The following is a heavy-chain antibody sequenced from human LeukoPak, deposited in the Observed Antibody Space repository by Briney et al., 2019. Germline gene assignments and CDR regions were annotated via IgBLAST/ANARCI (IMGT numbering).Heavy chain of an antibody. D-gene: IGHD3-22*01. J-gene: IGHJ4*02. Sequence: VSGPTLVNPTQTLTLTCTFSGFALSTSGVGVGWIRQPPGKALEWLALIYWDDDKRYSPSLKSRLTITKDTSKNQVVLTMTNMDPVDTATDYCAHVDSSAYYLLFVYWGQGTLVTVSS. V-gene: IGHV2-5*02. CDR3: AHVDSSAYYLLFVY. CDR2: IYWDDDK. CDR1: GFALSTSGVG.